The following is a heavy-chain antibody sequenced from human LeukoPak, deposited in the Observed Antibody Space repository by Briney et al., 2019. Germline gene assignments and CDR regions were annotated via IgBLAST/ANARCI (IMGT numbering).Heavy chain of an antibody. V-gene: IGHV3-7*01. CDR2: INPDGIKR. J-gene: IGHJ4*02. CDR1: GFTFSSYG. D-gene: IGHD5-12*01. CDR3: ARDLAFSRLDY. Sequence: GGSLRLSCAASGFTFSSYGISWVRQAPGKGLEWVASINPDGIKRYSADSVKGRFTISRDNARNSLYLQMDSLRVEDTAFYYCARDLAFSRLDYWGQGVLVTVSS.